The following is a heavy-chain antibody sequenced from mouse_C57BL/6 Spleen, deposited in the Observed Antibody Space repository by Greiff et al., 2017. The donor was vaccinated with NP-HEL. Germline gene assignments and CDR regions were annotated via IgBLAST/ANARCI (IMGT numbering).Heavy chain of an antibody. CDR3: ARDLLGSD. D-gene: IGHD4-1*01. CDR1: GFTFSSYA. CDR2: INDGGRAT. Sequence: EVQVVESGGGLVKPGGSLKLSCAVSGFTFSSYAMSWVRQTPEKRLEWVATINDGGRATYYPDNLKGRFTISRENVKNNLYLQMSHLKSEDTAMYYCARDLLGSDWGQGTLVTVSA. V-gene: IGHV5-4*01. J-gene: IGHJ3*01.